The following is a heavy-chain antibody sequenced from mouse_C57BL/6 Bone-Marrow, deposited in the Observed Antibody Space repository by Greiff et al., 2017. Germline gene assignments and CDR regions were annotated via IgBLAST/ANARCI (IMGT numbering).Heavy chain of an antibody. J-gene: IGHJ3*01. V-gene: IGHV14-4*01. CDR1: GFNIKDDY. CDR2: IDPENGDT. CDR3: TRIAY. Sequence: EVQLQQSGAELVRPGASVKLSCTASGFNIKDDYMHWVKQRPEKGLEWMGWIDPENGDTEYASKLQGKATITVDTSSNTAYLQLSSLTSEDTTVYYCTRIAYWGQGTLVTVSA.